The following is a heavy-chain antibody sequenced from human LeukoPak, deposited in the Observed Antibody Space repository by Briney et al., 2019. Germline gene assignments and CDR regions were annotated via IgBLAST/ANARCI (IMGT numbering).Heavy chain of an antibody. CDR1: GGSISSSNW. V-gene: IGHV4-4*02. CDR3: ARATTIMITFGGVIAHMDV. CDR2: IYHSGST. D-gene: IGHD3-16*02. Sequence: SETLSLTCAVSGGSISSSNWWSWVRQPPGKGLEWIGEIYHSGSTNYNPSLKSRVTISVDKSKNQFSLKLSSVTAADTAVYYCARATTIMITFGGVIAHMDVWGKGTTVTVSS. J-gene: IGHJ6*03.